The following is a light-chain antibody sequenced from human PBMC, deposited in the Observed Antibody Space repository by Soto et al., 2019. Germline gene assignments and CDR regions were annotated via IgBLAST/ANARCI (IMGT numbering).Light chain of an antibody. Sequence: QSVLTQPASVSGSPGQSITISCSGPASDIHDFNSISWYRHHPGKAPRLIVYDVNKRPSGISPRFSGSKSGNTASLTISGLQAEDEADYYCCSYADNYSYVFGTGTKVTVL. CDR3: CSYADNYSYV. CDR1: ASDIHDFNS. CDR2: DVN. V-gene: IGLV2-14*01. J-gene: IGLJ1*01.